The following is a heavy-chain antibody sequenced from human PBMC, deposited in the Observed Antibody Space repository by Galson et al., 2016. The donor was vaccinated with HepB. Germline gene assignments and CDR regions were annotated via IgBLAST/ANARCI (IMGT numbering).Heavy chain of an antibody. D-gene: IGHD3-22*01. Sequence: SVKVSCKASGYTFTTFGVSWVRQAPGQGLEWMGWVSGHNGNINYAQKFQGRVSMTTDTSTSTAYMELRSLRSDDTAVYYCARDQWYFYDSSAQVGVDYWGXGTMGTVSS. CDR3: ARDQWYFYDSSAQVGVDY. CDR2: VSGHNGNI. CDR1: GYTFTTFG. J-gene: IGHJ3*01. V-gene: IGHV1-18*01.